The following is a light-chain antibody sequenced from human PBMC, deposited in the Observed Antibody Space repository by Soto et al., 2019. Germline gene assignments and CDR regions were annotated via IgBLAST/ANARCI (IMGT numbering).Light chain of an antibody. CDR1: QTISSW. J-gene: IGKJ1*01. V-gene: IGKV1-5*03. CDR3: QQSYSTPWT. CDR2: KAS. Sequence: DIPMTQSPSTLSGSVGDRVTITCRASQTISSWLAWYQQKPGKAPKLLIYKASTLKSGVPSRFSGSGSGTEFTLTISSLQPDDFATYYCQQSYSTPWTFGQGTKVEIK.